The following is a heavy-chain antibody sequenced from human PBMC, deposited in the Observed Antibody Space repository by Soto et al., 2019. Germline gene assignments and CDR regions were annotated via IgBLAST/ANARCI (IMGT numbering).Heavy chain of an antibody. Sequence: GGSLRLSCAASGITFDDYGMSWVRQAPGKGLEWVSGINWNGGSTGYADSVKGRFTISRDNAKNSLYLQMKSLRAEDTALYYCARLYSSGWYGPGRYWGQGTLVTVSS. J-gene: IGHJ4*02. CDR1: GITFDDYG. CDR2: INWNGGST. D-gene: IGHD6-19*01. V-gene: IGHV3-20*04. CDR3: ARLYSSGWYGPGRY.